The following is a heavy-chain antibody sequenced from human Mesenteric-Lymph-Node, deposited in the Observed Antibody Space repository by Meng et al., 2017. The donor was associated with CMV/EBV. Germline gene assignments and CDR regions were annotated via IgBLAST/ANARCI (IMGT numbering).Heavy chain of an antibody. Sequence: SVKVSCKASGGTTYSYAISWVRQAPGQGLEWMGKIVPVLGTPNYAQRFQGRITITADRSTSTVEMEVRGLTSEDTAVYYCARVGLDYSHGHWGQGTLVTVSS. D-gene: IGHD4-11*01. CDR3: ARVGLDYSHGH. CDR1: GGTTYSYA. J-gene: IGHJ4*02. V-gene: IGHV1-69*04. CDR2: IVPVLGTP.